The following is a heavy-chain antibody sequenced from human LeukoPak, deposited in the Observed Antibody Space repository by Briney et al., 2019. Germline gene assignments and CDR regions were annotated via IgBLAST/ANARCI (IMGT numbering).Heavy chain of an antibody. CDR2: IGGSSDII. Sequence: GGSLRLSCAASGFTFSAYSMNWVRQAPGEGLEWISYIGGSSDIIHYADSVKGRFTISRDNAKNSLYLQMNSLRAEDTALYHCARGSSSYYYGSGIDYWGQGTLVTVSS. J-gene: IGHJ4*02. D-gene: IGHD3-10*01. CDR3: ARGSSSYYYGSGIDY. V-gene: IGHV3-48*04. CDR1: GFTFSAYS.